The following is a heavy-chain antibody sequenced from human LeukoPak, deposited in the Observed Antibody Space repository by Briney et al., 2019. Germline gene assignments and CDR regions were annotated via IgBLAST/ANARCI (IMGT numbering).Heavy chain of an antibody. CDR2: IRNKANSHTT. CDR1: GFTFSDYY. CDR3: ARVRCGLDY. J-gene: IGHJ4*02. V-gene: IGHV3-72*01. D-gene: IGHD2-21*01. Sequence: GGSLRLSCAASGFTFSDYYMDWVRQAPGKGLEWVGRIRNKANSHTTEYATSVKGRFTISRDDSKNSLYLEMNSLKTEDTAVYYCARVRCGLDYWGQGTLVTVSS.